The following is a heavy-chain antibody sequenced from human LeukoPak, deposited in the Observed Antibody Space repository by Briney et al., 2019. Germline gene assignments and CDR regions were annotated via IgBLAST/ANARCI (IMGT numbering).Heavy chain of an antibody. J-gene: IGHJ3*02. CDR3: AKYSSSLRAAFDI. Sequence: SETLSLTCTVSGGSISSYYWSWIRQPPGKGLAWIGYIYTSGSTNYNPSLKSRVTISVDTSKKQFSLTLSSVTAADAAVYYCAKYSSSLRAAFDIWGQGTMVTVSS. CDR2: IYTSGST. V-gene: IGHV4-4*09. CDR1: GGSISSYY. D-gene: IGHD6-6*01.